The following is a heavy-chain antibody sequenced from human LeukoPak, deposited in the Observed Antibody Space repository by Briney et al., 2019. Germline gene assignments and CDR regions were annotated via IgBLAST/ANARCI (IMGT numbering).Heavy chain of an antibody. CDR1: GGSISSYY. J-gene: IGHJ3*02. CDR3: ARDSPSGYDYDRAFAI. CDR2: IYYSGST. V-gene: IGHV4-59*01. D-gene: IGHD5-12*01. Sequence: SETLSLTCTVSGGSISSYYWSWIRQPPGKGLEWIGYIYYSGSTNYNPSLKSRVTISVDTSKNQFSLKLSSVTAADTAVYYCARDSPSGYDYDRAFAIWGQGTMVTVSS.